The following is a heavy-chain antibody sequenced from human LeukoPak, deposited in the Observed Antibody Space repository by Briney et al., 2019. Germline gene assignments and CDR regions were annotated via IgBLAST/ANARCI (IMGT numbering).Heavy chain of an antibody. Sequence: PGGSLRLSCVASGFTISGHAMSWVRQAPGKGLEWVSGVSGSGGNIHYADSVKGRFTISRDNSKNTLYLQMNSLRAEDTAVYYCAASLPNIVVVPATKGPFGYWGQGALVTVSS. CDR2: VSGSGGNI. J-gene: IGHJ4*02. CDR1: GFTISGHA. V-gene: IGHV3-23*01. D-gene: IGHD2-2*01. CDR3: AASLPNIVVVPATKGPFGY.